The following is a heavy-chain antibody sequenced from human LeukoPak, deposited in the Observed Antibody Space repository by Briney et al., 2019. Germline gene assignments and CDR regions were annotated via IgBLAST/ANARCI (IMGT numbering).Heavy chain of an antibody. CDR1: GDSVNSGSYY. CDR2: IYYSGST. CDR3: ARGDPAYWYFDL. D-gene: IGHD2-21*02. J-gene: IGHJ2*01. Sequence: SETLPLTCTVSGDSVNSGSYYWIWSRQPPGKGLEWIGYIYYSGSTNYNPSLKSRVTISVDTSKNQFSLKLSSVTAADTAVYYCARGDPAYWYFDLWGRGTLVAVSS. V-gene: IGHV4-61*01.